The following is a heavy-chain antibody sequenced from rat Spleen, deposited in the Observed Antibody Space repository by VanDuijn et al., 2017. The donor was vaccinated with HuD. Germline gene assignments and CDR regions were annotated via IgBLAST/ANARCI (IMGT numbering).Heavy chain of an antibody. V-gene: IGHV2S12*01. CDR3: IRESLPGYNSHWFVY. CDR1: GFSLTSNG. Sequence: QVQVKESGPGLVQPSQTLSLTCTVSGFSLTSNGLSRVRQPPGKGLAWIAAISTGGNTYYNSALRSRLSISRDTSKSQVFLNVNSLQTEDTATYFCIRESLPGYNSHWFVYWGQGTLVTVSS. CDR2: ISTGGNT. J-gene: IGHJ3*01. D-gene: IGHD1-4*01.